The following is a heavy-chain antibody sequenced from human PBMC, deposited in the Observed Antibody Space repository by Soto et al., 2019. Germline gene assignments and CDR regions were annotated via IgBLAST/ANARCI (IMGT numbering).Heavy chain of an antibody. CDR3: AKVYDSSGYYYYYGMDV. J-gene: IGHJ6*02. CDR2: ISYDGSNK. CDR1: GFTFSIYG. D-gene: IGHD3-22*01. V-gene: IGHV3-30*18. Sequence: GGSLRLSCAASGFTFSIYGMHWVRQAPGKGLEWVAVISYDGSNKHYADSVKGRFTISRDNSKNTLYLQMNSLRAEDTAVYYCAKVYDSSGYYYYYGMDVWGQGTTVTVSS.